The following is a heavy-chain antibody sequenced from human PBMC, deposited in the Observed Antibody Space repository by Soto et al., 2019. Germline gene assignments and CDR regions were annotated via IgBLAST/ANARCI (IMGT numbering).Heavy chain of an antibody. CDR3: ARSPGSGDYVDY. D-gene: IGHD4-17*01. Sequence: QVQLQESGPRLVQPSETLSLTCSVSGGSVSSDSYYWSWIRQPPGAGLEWIGYIYFSGTTNYNPSLESRVTILVDSSKNQFSLKLSSVTAADMAVYYCARSPGSGDYVDYWGQGTLVAVSS. CDR1: GGSVSSDSYY. J-gene: IGHJ4*02. V-gene: IGHV4-61*01. CDR2: IYFSGTT.